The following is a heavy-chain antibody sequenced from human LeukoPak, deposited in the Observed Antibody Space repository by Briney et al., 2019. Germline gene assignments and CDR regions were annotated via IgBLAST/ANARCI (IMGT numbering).Heavy chain of an antibody. Sequence: QSGGSLRLSCEGSAFIFSGHWMNWVRQTPGKGLEWVSVIYSGGSTYYADSVKGRFTISRDNSKNTLYLQMNSLRAEDTAVYYCARGINYWGQGTLVTVSS. V-gene: IGHV3-53*01. CDR3: ARGINY. CDR1: AFIFSGHW. CDR2: IYSGGST. J-gene: IGHJ4*02.